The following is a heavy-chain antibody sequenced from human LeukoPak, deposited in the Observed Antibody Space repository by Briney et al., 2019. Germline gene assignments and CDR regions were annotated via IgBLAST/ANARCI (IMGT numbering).Heavy chain of an antibody. D-gene: IGHD2-2*01. CDR2: INPNSGGT. V-gene: IGHV1-2*02. CDR1: GYTFTGYY. Sequence: GASVKVSCKASGYTFTGYYMHWVRQAPGQGLEWMGWINPNSGGTNYAQKFQGRVTMTRDTSISTAYMELSRLRSDDTAVYYCARDHGGSSTSCYPYWGQGTLVTVSS. J-gene: IGHJ4*02. CDR3: ARDHGGSSTSCYPY.